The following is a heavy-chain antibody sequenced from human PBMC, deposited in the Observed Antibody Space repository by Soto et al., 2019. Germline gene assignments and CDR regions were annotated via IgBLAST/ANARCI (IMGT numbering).Heavy chain of an antibody. CDR1: GFTFSSCN. J-gene: IGHJ4*02. CDR3: ARDGNGGLDY. D-gene: IGHD3-16*01. CDR2: ISSSSAI. V-gene: IGHV3-48*02. Sequence: GGSLRLSCAASGFTFSSCNMYWVRQAPGKGLEWVAYISSSSAIYHADSVKGRFTISRGNLRKSVFLQMNSLRDDDTAVYYCARDGNGGLDYWGQGALVTVSS.